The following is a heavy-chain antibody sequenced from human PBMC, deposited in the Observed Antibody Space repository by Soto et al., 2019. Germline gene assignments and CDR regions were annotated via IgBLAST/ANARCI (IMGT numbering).Heavy chain of an antibody. Sequence: QVQLMQSGAEVKKPGASVTISCKASGYTFTSYYIHWVRQAPRQGLEWMAIINPSGGSTNYAQQFQRRVTVTRDTSTSTVNMELSSLSSEDTAVYYCASDLTAADYWGQGTLVTVSS. CDR3: ASDLTAADY. CDR2: INPSGGST. V-gene: IGHV1-46*01. J-gene: IGHJ4*02. CDR1: GYTFTSYY. D-gene: IGHD2-21*02.